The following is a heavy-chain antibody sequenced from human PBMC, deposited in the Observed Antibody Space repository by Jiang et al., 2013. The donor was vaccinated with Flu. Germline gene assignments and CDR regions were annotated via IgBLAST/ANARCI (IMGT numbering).Heavy chain of an antibody. CDR3: ARRGYYYDKRSFDY. CDR2: GST. D-gene: IGHD3-22*01. Sequence: GSTNYNPSLKSRVTISVDTSKNQFSLKLSSVTAADTAVYYCARRGYYYDKRSFDYWGQGTLVTVSS. V-gene: IGHV4-34*01. J-gene: IGHJ4*02.